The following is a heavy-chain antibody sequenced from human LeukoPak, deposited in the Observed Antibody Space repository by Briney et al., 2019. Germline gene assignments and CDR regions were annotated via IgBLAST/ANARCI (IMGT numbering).Heavy chain of an antibody. CDR3: AASRHYYYMGV. J-gene: IGHJ6*03. CDR1: GYTLTDLS. V-gene: IGHV1-24*01. CDR2: FDPEYGET. Sequence: ASVKVSCKVSGYTLTDLSMHWVRQAPGKGLEWRGGFDPEYGETTYAQKFQGKVTLTADSSTDTASMELSSLRFEDTAVYYCAASRHYYYMGVWGKGTTVTVSS.